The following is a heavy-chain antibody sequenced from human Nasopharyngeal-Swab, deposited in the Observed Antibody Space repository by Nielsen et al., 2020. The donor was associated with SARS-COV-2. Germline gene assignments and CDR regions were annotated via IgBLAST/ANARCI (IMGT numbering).Heavy chain of an antibody. D-gene: IGHD3-3*01. V-gene: IGHV4-39*01. CDR3: AATSVLRFLEWLNNWFDP. CDR1: GGSISSSSYY. CDR2: IYYSGST. Sequence: GSLRLSCTVSGGSISSSSYYWGWIRQPPGKGLEWIGSIYYSGSTYYNPSLKSRVTISVDTSKNQFSLKLSSVTAADTAVYYCAATSVLRFLEWLNNWFDPWGQGTPVTVSS. J-gene: IGHJ5*02.